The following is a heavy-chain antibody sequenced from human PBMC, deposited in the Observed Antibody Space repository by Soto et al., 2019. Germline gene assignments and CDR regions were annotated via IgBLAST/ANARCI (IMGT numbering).Heavy chain of an antibody. D-gene: IGHD6-13*01. CDR3: VRRHVSATGIDWFDP. J-gene: IGHJ5*01. V-gene: IGHV1-3*01. CDR1: GSTFTSYG. CDR2: INAANGDT. Sequence: ASVKLSFKASGSTFTSYGIHWVRQAPGQRLEWMGWINAANGDTKYSPKFQGRVTITRDTSASTAYMELSSLRSEDTAVYYCVRRHVSATGIDWFDPWGQGNLVTVSS.